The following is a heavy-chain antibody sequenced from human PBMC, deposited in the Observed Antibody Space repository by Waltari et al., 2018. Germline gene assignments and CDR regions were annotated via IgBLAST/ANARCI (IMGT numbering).Heavy chain of an antibody. D-gene: IGHD3-22*01. V-gene: IGHV1-69-2*01. J-gene: IGHJ4*02. CDR1: GYTFTDYY. CDR2: VDPEDGET. CDR3: ATDPYDSSGYTRY. Sequence: EVQLVQSGAEVKKPGATVKISCKASGYTFTDYYMHWVQQAPGKGLEWMGRVDPEDGETIYAEKVQGRVTINAETSTDTAYMELSSLRSEDTAVYYCATDPYDSSGYTRYWGQGTLVTVSS.